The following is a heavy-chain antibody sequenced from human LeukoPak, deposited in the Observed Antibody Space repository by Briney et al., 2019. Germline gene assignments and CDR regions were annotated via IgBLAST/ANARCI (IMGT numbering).Heavy chain of an antibody. Sequence: SETLSLTCTVSGGSISSSSYYWGWIRQPPGKGLEWIGSIYYSGSTYYNPSLKSPVTISVDTSKNQFSLKLSSVTAADTAVYYCVSTYYDSSGYYYVDVGWFDPWGRGTLVTVSS. CDR1: GGSISSSSYY. V-gene: IGHV4-39*07. CDR2: IYYSGST. CDR3: VSTYYDSSGYYYVDVGWFDP. J-gene: IGHJ5*02. D-gene: IGHD3-22*01.